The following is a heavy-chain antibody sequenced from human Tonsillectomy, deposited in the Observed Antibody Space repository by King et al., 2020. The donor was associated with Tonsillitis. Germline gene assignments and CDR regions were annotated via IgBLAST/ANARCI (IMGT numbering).Heavy chain of an antibody. J-gene: IGHJ5*02. CDR1: GFSLSTSGVG. V-gene: IGHV2-5*01. CDR3: APRRGLLRHNRFGP. Sequence: TLQESGPTLVKPTQTLTLTCTFSGFSLSTSGVGVGWIRQPPGKALEWLAFIYWNDDKRYSPSLKSRLTITKDTSKNPVVLTMTNMDPVDTATYYCAPRRGLLRHNRFGPWGPGTPV. D-gene: IGHD4-17*01. CDR2: IYWNDDK.